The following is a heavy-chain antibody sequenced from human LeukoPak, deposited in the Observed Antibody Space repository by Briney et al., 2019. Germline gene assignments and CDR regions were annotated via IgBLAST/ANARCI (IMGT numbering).Heavy chain of an antibody. CDR1: GASISSGSYY. Sequence: PSETLSLNCTVSGASISSGSYYWSWIRQPAGKGLEWIGRIFTSGSTNYNPSLKSRVTISLDTSKNQFSLKLGSVTAADTAVYYRAMTKVVAATYDAFDIWGRGTMVTVSS. V-gene: IGHV4-61*02. D-gene: IGHD2-15*01. J-gene: IGHJ3*02. CDR2: IFTSGST. CDR3: AMTKVVAATYDAFDI.